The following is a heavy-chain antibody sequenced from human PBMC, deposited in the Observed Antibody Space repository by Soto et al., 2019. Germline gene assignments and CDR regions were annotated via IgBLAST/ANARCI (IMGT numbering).Heavy chain of an antibody. V-gene: IGHV4-28*01. J-gene: IGHJ4*02. CDR2: IYYSGTT. D-gene: IGHD1-26*01. Sequence: QVQLQESGPGLVKPSDTLSLTCAVSGYSISSSNWWGWIRQPPGKGLEWIGYIYYSGTTYYNPSLNRRVTLSLDTSTHQFALKLTSVTAADTAVYYCARREIQGPLDYLGQGTLVTLSS. CDR3: ARREIQGPLDY. CDR1: GYSISSSNW.